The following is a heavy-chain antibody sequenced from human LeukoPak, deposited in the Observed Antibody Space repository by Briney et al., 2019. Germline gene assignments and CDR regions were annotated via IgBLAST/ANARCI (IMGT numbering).Heavy chain of an antibody. Sequence: PGGSLRLSCAASGLTFSLAWMSWVRHAPGKGLEGVGRIKNKIYGETTDYTALVKGRFTISRDDSKNTLYLQINRLKTEDTGIYYCTTDNYGGIYVNDAFDVWGQGTMVTVSS. V-gene: IGHV3-15*01. J-gene: IGHJ3*01. CDR2: IKNKIYGETT. CDR1: GLTFSLAW. D-gene: IGHD4-23*01. CDR3: TTDNYGGIYVNDAFDV.